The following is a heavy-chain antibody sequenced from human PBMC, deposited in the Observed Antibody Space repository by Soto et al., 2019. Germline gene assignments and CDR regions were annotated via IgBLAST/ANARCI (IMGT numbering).Heavy chain of an antibody. Sequence: QVQLQESGPGLVKPSETLSLTGTVSGASVSSGNYYWSWIRQPPGKGLECIGYISYSGSTNYNPSLKSRVTISIDTSKNQFSLKLSSVTAADTAVYYCARGSGSYYAYWGQGTLVTVSS. CDR3: ARGSGSYYAY. CDR2: ISYSGST. V-gene: IGHV4-61*01. CDR1: GASVSSGNYY. D-gene: IGHD1-26*01. J-gene: IGHJ4*02.